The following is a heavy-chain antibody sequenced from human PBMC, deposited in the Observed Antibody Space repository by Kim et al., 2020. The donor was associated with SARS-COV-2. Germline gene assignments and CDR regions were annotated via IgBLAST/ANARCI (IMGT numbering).Heavy chain of an antibody. J-gene: IGHJ4*02. CDR1: GFTFSNAW. D-gene: IGHD3-16*02. CDR2: IKSKTDGGTT. Sequence: GGSLRLSCAASGFTFSNAWMSWVRQAPGKGLEWVGRIKSKTDGGTTDYATPVKGRFTISRDDSKNTLYLQMNSLKTEDAAAYYCTTDRFYDYVWGSYRYTDYWGQGTLVTVSS. CDR3: TTDRFYDYVWGSYRYTDY. V-gene: IGHV3-15*01.